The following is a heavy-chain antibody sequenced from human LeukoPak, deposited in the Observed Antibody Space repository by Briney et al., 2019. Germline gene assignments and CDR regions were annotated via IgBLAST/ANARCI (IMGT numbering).Heavy chain of an antibody. J-gene: IGHJ3*02. CDR2: INSDGSRT. CDR1: GFTFSNYV. Sequence: GGSLRLSCAASGFTFSNYVMRWVRQAPGKGLVWVSRINSDGSRTNYADSVKGRFTISRDNAKNTLYLQMNSLRAEDTAVYYCVRDGGSYYGDAFDIWGHGTMVTVSS. V-gene: IGHV3-74*01. D-gene: IGHD1-26*01. CDR3: VRDGGSYYGDAFDI.